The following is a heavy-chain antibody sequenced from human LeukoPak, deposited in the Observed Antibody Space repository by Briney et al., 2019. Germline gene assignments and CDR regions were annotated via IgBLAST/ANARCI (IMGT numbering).Heavy chain of an antibody. J-gene: IGHJ4*02. CDR1: GFTFRTYG. CDR3: AKDRRFLEWLEYLDF. V-gene: IGHV3-23*01. D-gene: IGHD3-3*01. Sequence: GGSLRLSCTASGFTFRTYGMTWVRQAPGKGREWVSSISGSGNTTYYADSVKGRFTISRDNSKNPLFLQMDNLRVEDAAIYYCAKDRRFLEWLEYLDFWGQGTLVAVSS. CDR2: ISGSGNTT.